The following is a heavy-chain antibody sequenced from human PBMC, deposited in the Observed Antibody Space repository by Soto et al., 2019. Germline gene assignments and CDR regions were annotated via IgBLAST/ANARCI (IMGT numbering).Heavy chain of an antibody. V-gene: IGHV1-18*01. CDR1: GYTFSNCG. CDR3: ARVVPGAEAWFGP. D-gene: IGHD2-2*01. Sequence: ASVKVSCKTSGYTFSNCGITWVRQAPGQPLEWLGWISLYSDGTNYAQKFQGRVSMTTDTSTTTAYMELRSLRSDDTAVYYCARVVPGAEAWFGPWGQGTLVTVSS. J-gene: IGHJ5*02. CDR2: ISLYSDGT.